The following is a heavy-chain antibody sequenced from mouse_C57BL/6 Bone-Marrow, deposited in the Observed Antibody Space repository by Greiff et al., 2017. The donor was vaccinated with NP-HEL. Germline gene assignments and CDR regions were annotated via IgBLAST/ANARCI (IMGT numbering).Heavy chain of an antibody. D-gene: IGHD3-2*02. CDR3: ATAQATLYAMDY. CDR1: GYAFSIYL. V-gene: IGHV1-80*01. CDR2: IYPGDGDT. J-gene: IGHJ4*01. Sequence: NLHYSFSYLFKPFSSVKISCKSSGYAFSIYLMNWVKQRPLKGLYFIGQIYPGDGDTNYNGKFKGKATLTADKSSSTAYMQLSSLTSEDSAVYFCATAQATLYAMDYWGQGTSVTVSS.